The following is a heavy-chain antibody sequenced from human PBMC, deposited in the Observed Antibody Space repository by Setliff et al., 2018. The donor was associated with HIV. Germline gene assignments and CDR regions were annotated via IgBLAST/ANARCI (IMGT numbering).Heavy chain of an antibody. V-gene: IGHV3-49*04. CDR1: GFTFDDYG. D-gene: IGHD1-26*01. CDR2: IRSKAYGGTV. Sequence: SGGSLRLSCAASGFTFDDYGMIWVRQVPGKGLEWVSLIRSKAYGGTVEYAAPVKGRFTVSRDDSNTIAYLQMNSLKIEDTAIYYCTRAPNLWEPIDYWGQGTLVTVSS. CDR3: TRAPNLWEPIDY. J-gene: IGHJ4*02.